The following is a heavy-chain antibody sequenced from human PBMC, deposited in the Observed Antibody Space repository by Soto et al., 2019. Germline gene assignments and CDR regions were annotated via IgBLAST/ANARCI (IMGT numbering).Heavy chain of an antibody. J-gene: IGHJ4*02. CDR3: ARGSIPGSSWGRGYYFDY. V-gene: IGHV3-33*01. CDR1: GSTFSSYG. Sequence: GGSLRLSCAAPGSTFSSYGMHWVRQAPGKGLEWVAVIWYDGSNKYYADSVKGRFSISRDNSKNTLYLQMNSLRAEDTAVYYCARGSIPGSSWGRGYYFDYWGQGTLVTVSS. CDR2: IWYDGSNK. D-gene: IGHD6-13*01.